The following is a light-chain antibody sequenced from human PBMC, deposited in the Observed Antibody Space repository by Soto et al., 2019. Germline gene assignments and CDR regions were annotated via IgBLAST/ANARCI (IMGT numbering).Light chain of an antibody. V-gene: IGLV4-60*03. J-gene: IGLJ3*02. CDR2: VEGSGSY. CDR3: ETGDSATQV. CDR1: SGYSGNF. Sequence: QLVLTQSSSASASLGSSVKLTCTLSSGYSGNFIAWHQQQPGKAPRNLMKVEGSGSYNEWTGLPDRFSGSSSGADRYLTISNLQSEDEADYYCETGDSATQVFGGGTQLTVL.